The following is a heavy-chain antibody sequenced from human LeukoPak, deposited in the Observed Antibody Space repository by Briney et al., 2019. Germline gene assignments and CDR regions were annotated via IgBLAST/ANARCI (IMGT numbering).Heavy chain of an antibody. V-gene: IGHV1-2*02. CDR2: INPNSGGT. CDR1: GYTFTGYY. CDR3: AREVSEGATNDY. J-gene: IGHJ4*02. Sequence: GASMKVSCKASGYTFTGYYMHWVRQAPGQGLEWMGWINPNSGGTNYAQKFQGRVTMTRDTSISTAYMELSRLRSDDTAVYYCAREVSEGATNDYWGQGTLVTVSS. D-gene: IGHD1-26*01.